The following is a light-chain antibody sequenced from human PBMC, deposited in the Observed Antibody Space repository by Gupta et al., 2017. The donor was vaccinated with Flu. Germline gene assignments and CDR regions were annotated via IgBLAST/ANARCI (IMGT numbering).Light chain of an antibody. CDR3: QQSYSTPRT. CDR2: AAS. V-gene: IGKV1-39*01. J-gene: IGKJ1*01. Sequence: IQMTQSPSSLSASVGDRVTITCRASQSISSYLNWYQQKPGKAPKLLIYAASSLQSGVPSRFSGSGSGTXFTLTIXRLQPEDFATYYCQQSYSTPRTFGXGTKVEIK. CDR1: QSISSY.